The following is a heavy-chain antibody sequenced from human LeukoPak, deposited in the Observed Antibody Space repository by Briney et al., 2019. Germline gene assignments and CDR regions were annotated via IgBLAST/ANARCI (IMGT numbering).Heavy chain of an antibody. CDR2: IYYSGST. CDR3: ARHKGGFIVVVPAAGFDP. J-gene: IGHJ5*02. Sequence: PSQTLSLTCTVSGGSISSGGYYWSWIRQHPGKGLEWIGYIYYSGSTYYNPSLKSRVTISVDTSKNQFSLKLSSVTAADTAVYYCARHKGGFIVVVPAAGFDPWGQGTLVTVSS. V-gene: IGHV4-31*03. D-gene: IGHD2-2*01. CDR1: GGSISSGGYY.